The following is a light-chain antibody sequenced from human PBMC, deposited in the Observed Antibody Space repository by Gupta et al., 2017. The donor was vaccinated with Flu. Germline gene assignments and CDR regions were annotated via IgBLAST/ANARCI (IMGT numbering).Light chain of an antibody. J-gene: IGLJ1*01. Sequence: QSVLTQPPSVSGTLGQGVTISCSGSTPNLGNNPVNWFQQLPGTAPKLLIYANDQRPSGVPDRFSGSKSGTSASLAISGLQSEDEADYYCTSWDGSLEGHVFGAGTKVSVL. V-gene: IGLV1-44*01. CDR2: AND. CDR3: TSWDGSLEGHV. CDR1: TPNLGNNP.